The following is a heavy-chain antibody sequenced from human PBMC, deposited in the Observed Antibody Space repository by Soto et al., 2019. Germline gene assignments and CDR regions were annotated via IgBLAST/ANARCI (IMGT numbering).Heavy chain of an antibody. V-gene: IGHV3-21*01. CDR1: GFTFNIYS. D-gene: IGHD4-4*01. CDR2: ISSSSSYI. CDR3: ARDSTTVSAY. J-gene: IGHJ4*02. Sequence: AGSIKLSCAASGFTFNIYSLTWARQTPGKGLERVSSISSSSSYIYYADSVKGRFTISRDNAKNSLYLQMNSLRAVDTAVYYCARDSTTVSAYWGQGPLVT.